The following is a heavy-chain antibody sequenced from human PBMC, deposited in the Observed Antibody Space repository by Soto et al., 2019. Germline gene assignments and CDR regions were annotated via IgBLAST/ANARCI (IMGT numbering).Heavy chain of an antibody. V-gene: IGHV4-30-4*01. CDR1: RGSISSGDYY. CDR3: ARVSAAVPSGSYPFDT. CDR2: IYYSGST. J-gene: IGHJ4*02. Sequence: SLTLSLTCTVSRGSISSGDYYSSWLRQPPGKGLEWLRYIYYSGSTFYYPSPKSRLTISVDTSKNQFSLKLSTVTAADTAVYYCARVSAAVPSGSYPFDTWGEGALVAVAS. D-gene: IGHD1-26*01.